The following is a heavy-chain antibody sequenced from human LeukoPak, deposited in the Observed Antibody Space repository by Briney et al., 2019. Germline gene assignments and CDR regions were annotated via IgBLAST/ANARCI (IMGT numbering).Heavy chain of an antibody. CDR2: MSYDGSNK. D-gene: IGHD6-13*01. Sequence: GGSLRLSCAASGFTVSSYGMHWVRQAPGKGLEWVAVMSYDGSNKYYADSVKGRFTISRDNSKNTLYLQMNSLRAEDTAVYYCAKDGGAAAAIDYWGQGALVTVSS. J-gene: IGHJ4*02. CDR1: GFTVSSYG. V-gene: IGHV3-30*18. CDR3: AKDGGAAAAIDY.